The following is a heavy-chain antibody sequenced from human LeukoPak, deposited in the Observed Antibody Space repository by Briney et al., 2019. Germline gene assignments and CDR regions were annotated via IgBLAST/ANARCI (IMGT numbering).Heavy chain of an antibody. V-gene: IGHV4-59*08. D-gene: IGHD6-13*01. CDR2: IYYSGST. Sequence: DPSETLSLTCTVSGGSISNYHWTWIRQPPGKGLEWIGYIYYSGSTNYNPSLKSRVTISIDTSKNQFSLKLRYVTAADTAVYYCARLRAVAGTADWFDPWGQGTLVTVSS. CDR1: GGSISNYH. CDR3: ARLRAVAGTADWFDP. J-gene: IGHJ5*02.